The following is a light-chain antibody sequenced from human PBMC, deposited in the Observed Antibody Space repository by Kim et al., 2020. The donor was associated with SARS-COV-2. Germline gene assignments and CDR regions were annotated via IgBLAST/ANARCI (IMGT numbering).Light chain of an antibody. V-gene: IGLV2-11*01. CDR2: DVT. CDR3: CSYAGSTTWV. CDR1: SSDVGGYYY. J-gene: IGLJ3*02. Sequence: GQSVTISCTGTSSDVGGYYYFSWYQQHPGRAPKLIIYDVTERPSGVPDRFSGSKSGNTASLTISGLQADDETDYYCCSYAGSTTWVFGGGTKLTVL.